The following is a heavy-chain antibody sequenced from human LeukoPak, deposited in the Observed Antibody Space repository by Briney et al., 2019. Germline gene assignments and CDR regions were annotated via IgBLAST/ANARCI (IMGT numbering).Heavy chain of an antibody. V-gene: IGHV3-74*01. D-gene: IGHD5-24*01. J-gene: IGHJ4*02. CDR3: SRGSPRYELPPPPDY. CDR1: GFTISSYW. CDR2: INGDGGTT. Sequence: PGGSLRLSCTASGFTISSYWMHWVRQGPGEGLVWLSRINGDGGTTSYVDSVKGRFTIFKDNSKNILYLQIKSLRADDTAVYFCSRGSPRYELPPPPDYWGQGTLVTVSS.